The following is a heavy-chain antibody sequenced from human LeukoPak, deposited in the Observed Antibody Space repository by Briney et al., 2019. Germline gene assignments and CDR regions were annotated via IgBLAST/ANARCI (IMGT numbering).Heavy chain of an antibody. V-gene: IGHV3-48*03. CDR2: ISSSGSTI. D-gene: IGHD1-26*01. Sequence: GGSLRLSCTASGFTFGDYAMNWVRQAPGKGLEWVSFISSSGSTIHYADFVKGRFTISRDNAKNSVYLQMNSLRAEDTAVYYCARDSGSYSDWGQGTLVTVSS. J-gene: IGHJ4*02. CDR1: GFTFGDYA. CDR3: ARDSGSYSD.